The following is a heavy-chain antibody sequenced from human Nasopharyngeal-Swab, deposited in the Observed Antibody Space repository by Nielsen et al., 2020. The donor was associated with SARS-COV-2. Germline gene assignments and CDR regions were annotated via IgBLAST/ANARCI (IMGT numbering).Heavy chain of an antibody. Sequence: GESLKISCAASGFTFSDYYLSWIRQAPGKGLEWVSYISRSGSTIYYADSVKGRFTISRDNAKKSLYLQMNSLRAEDTAVYYCARDRHGDDSRNYYYGMDVWGQGTTVSVSS. CDR3: ARDRHGDDSRNYYYGMDV. J-gene: IGHJ6*02. D-gene: IGHD4-23*01. CDR1: GFTFSDYY. CDR2: ISRSGSTI. V-gene: IGHV3-11*01.